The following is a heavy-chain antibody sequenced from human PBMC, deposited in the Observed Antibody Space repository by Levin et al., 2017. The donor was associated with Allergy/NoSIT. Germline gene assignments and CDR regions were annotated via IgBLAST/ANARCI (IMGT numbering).Heavy chain of an antibody. CDR1: GGSLSSGAHS. CDR3: ARGAPWKLGYFFDS. CDR2: IYHSGSA. Sequence: SQTLSLTCAVSGGSLSSGAHSWGWIRQPPGKGLEWIGYIYHSGSAFYNPSLKSRVTISVDMSMSQFSLEVTSVIAADTAVYYCARGAPWKLGYFFDSWGQGALVTVSS. V-gene: IGHV4-30-2*01. J-gene: IGHJ4*02. D-gene: IGHD7-27*01.